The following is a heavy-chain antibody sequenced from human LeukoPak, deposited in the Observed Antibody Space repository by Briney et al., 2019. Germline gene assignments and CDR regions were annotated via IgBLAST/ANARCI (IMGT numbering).Heavy chain of an antibody. CDR3: AKDASGYDRGGLFDY. CDR1: GFTFSSYA. J-gene: IGHJ4*02. D-gene: IGHD5-12*01. Sequence: GGSLRLSCAASGFTFSSYAMSWVRQAPGKGLEWVSAISGSGSTYYADSVKGRFTISRDNSKNTLYLQMNSLRAEDTAVYYCAKDASGYDRGGLFDYWGQGTLVTVSS. CDR2: ISGSGST. V-gene: IGHV3-23*01.